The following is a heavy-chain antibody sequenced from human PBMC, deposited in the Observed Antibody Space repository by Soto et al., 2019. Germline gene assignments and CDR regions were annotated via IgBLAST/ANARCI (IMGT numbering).Heavy chain of an antibody. J-gene: IGHJ3*02. Sequence: SETLSLTCTVSGGSISSGGYYWSWIRQHPGKGLEWIGYIYYSGSTYYNPSLKSRVTISVDTSKNQFSLKLSYVTAADTAVYYCARRYSSAFDIWGQGTMVTVSS. V-gene: IGHV4-31*03. D-gene: IGHD6-13*01. CDR2: IYYSGST. CDR1: GGSISSGGYY. CDR3: ARRYSSAFDI.